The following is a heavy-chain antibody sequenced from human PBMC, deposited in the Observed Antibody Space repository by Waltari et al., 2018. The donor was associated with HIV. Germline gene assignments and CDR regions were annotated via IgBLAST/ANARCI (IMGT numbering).Heavy chain of an antibody. V-gene: IGHV3-30*02. CDR2: IRYDESNK. CDR1: GVTFRRCV. D-gene: IGHD3-16*02. CDR3: ARKHGELALSRGLFDY. Sequence: QVQLLESGGGVVQPGGSLGLSCSASGVTFRRCVMPLVLQAPGKGLEWVAFIRYDESNKYCADAVKGRFTISRDNSKNTLYLQMNSLRAEDTAVYYCARKHGELALSRGLFDYWGQGTLVTVSS. J-gene: IGHJ4*02.